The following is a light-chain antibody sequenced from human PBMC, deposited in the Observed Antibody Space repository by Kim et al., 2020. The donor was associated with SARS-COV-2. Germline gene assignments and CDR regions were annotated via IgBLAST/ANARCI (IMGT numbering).Light chain of an antibody. CDR3: ETWDSNTRV. CDR1: SGHSSYI. CDR2: LEGSGSY. J-gene: IGLJ3*02. Sequence: SVKITCTLSSGHSSYIIAWHQQQPGKAPRYLMKLEGSGSYNKGSGVPDRFSGSSSGADRYLTISNLQSDDEADYYCETWDSNTRVFGGGTKLTVL. V-gene: IGLV4-60*03.